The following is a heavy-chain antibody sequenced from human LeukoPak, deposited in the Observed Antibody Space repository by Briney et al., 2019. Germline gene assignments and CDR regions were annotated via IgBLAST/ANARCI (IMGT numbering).Heavy chain of an antibody. CDR3: ARVGFSMVRGVMPYYYGMDV. V-gene: IGHV1-46*01. J-gene: IGHJ6*02. Sequence: ASVKVSRKASGYTFTSYYMHWVRQAPGQGLEWMGIINPSGGSTSYAQKFQGRVTMTRDTSTSTVYMELSSLRSEDTAVYYCARVGFSMVRGVMPYYYGMDVWGQGTTVTVSS. CDR1: GYTFTSYY. CDR2: INPSGGST. D-gene: IGHD3-10*01.